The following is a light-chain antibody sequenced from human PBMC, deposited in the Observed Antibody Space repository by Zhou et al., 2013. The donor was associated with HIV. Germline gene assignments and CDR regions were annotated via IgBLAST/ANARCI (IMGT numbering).Light chain of an antibody. CDR2: KAS. CDR3: QQYNSYLCS. CDR1: QSINNW. V-gene: IGKV1-5*03. J-gene: IGKJ2*04. Sequence: DIQMTQSPSTLSASVGDRVSIACRASQSINNWLAWYQQRPGKAPRLLIYKASNLDSGAPLRFSGSRSGTEFTLTISSLQPDDSATYYCQQYNSYLCSFGQGTKLEIK.